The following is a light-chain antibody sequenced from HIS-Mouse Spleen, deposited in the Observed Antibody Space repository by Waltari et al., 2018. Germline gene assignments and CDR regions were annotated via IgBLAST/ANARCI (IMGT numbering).Light chain of an antibody. V-gene: IGLV2-11*01. CDR2: DVS. Sequence: QSALTQPRSVSGSPGQSVTISCTGTSSDFGGYNHVSWYQQPPGKAPKLMIYDVSKRPSGVPDRFSGSKSGNTASLTISGLQAEDEADYYCCSYAGSYTYVFGTGTKVTVL. CDR3: CSYAGSYTYV. CDR1: SSDFGGYNH. J-gene: IGLJ1*01.